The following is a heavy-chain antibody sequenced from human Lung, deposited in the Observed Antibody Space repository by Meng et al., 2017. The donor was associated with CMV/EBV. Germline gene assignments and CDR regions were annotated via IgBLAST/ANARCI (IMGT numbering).Heavy chain of an antibody. CDR3: ARPGRDFWSGYRAHLLMDV. CDR2: INPNSGGT. J-gene: IGHJ6*02. Sequence: SXXVSXKASGYTFTGYYMHWVRQAPGQGLEWMGWINPNSGGTNYAQKFQGRVTMTRDTSISTAYMELSRLRSDDTAVYYCARPGRDFWSGYRAHLLMDVWGQGTXVT. CDR1: GYTFTGYY. V-gene: IGHV1-2*02. D-gene: IGHD3-3*01.